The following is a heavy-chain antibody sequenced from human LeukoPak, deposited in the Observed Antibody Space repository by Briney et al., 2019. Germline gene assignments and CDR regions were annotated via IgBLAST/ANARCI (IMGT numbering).Heavy chain of an antibody. V-gene: IGHV1-69*04. CDR1: GGTFTIYA. J-gene: IGHJ6*02. CDR3: ARDQLYCGGDCYKYYGMDV. D-gene: IGHD2-21*02. CDR2: IIPILGIA. Sequence: ASVTVSCKASGGTFTIYAISWVRQAPGQGLERMGRIIPILGIANYAQKFQGRVTITADKSTSTAYMELSSLRSEDTAVYYCARDQLYCGGDCYKYYGMDVWGQGTTVTVSS.